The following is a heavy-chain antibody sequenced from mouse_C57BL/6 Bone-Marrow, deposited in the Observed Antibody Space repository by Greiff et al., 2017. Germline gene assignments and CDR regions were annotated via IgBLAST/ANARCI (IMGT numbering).Heavy chain of an antibody. CDR3: ARKEDYFDY. J-gene: IGHJ2*01. Sequence: QVQLQQSGPELVKPGASVKISCKASGYAFRSSWMNWVKQRPGKGLEWIGRIYPGDGDTNYNGKFKGKATLTADKSSSTAYMQLSSLTSDDSAVYFCARKEDYFDYWGQGTTLTVSS. V-gene: IGHV1-82*01. CDR2: IYPGDGDT. CDR1: GYAFRSSW.